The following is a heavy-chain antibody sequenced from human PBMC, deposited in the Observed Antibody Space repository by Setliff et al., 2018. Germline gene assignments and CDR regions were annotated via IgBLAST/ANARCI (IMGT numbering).Heavy chain of an antibody. V-gene: IGHV4-59*08. CDR2: ISYTGTT. Sequence: SETLSLTCSVSGDSIFDNYWSWIRQSPGRGLEWIAYISYTGTTNYNPSLKSRVTISAYTSNNSFSLNLFSVTAADTAVYYCARHVGSRSRGYNYYYYYMDVWGKGTTVTVSS. CDR3: ARHVGSRSRGYNYYYYYMDV. D-gene: IGHD3-10*01. CDR1: GDSIFDNY. J-gene: IGHJ6*03.